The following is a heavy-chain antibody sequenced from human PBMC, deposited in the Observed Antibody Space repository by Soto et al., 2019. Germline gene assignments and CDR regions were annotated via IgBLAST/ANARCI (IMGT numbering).Heavy chain of an antibody. D-gene: IGHD2-2*02. CDR1: GGSISSYY. CDR3: ARDGRLLYCSSTSCYTRGRIEEAGTSELRYYHGMDV. J-gene: IGHJ6*02. Sequence: SETLSLTCTVSGGSISSYYWSWIRQPAGKGLEWIGRIYTSGSTNYNPSLKSRVTMSVDTSKNQFSLKLSSVTAADTAVYYCARDGRLLYCSSTSCYTRGRIEEAGTSELRYYHGMDVWGQGTTVTVS. CDR2: IYTSGST. V-gene: IGHV4-4*07.